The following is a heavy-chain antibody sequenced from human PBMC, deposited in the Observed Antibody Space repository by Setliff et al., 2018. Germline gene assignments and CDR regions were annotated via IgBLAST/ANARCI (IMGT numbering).Heavy chain of an antibody. CDR2: IYHNGNT. CDR1: GGSISPYF. J-gene: IGHJ6*02. V-gene: IGHV4-59*01. CDR3: VRVRTSYSYGLDV. Sequence: SETLSLTCTVSGGSISPYFWSWIRQPPGKGLEWIGYIYHNGNTNFNPSLNTRVTMSVDTSKNKFALNLRSVTAADAAVYYCVRVRTSYSYGLDVWAQGTTVTVSS.